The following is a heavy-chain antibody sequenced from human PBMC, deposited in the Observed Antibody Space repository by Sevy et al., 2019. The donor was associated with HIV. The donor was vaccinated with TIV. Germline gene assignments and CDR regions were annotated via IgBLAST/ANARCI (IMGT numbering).Heavy chain of an antibody. CDR3: ARDPHEIMLSASYSLY. CDR1: GFTFSSYW. J-gene: IGHJ4*02. Sequence: GGSLRLSCAASGFTFSSYWMSWVRQAPGKGLEWVAVIWYDGSNTIYADSVKGRFTISRDNSKNILYLQMNSLRDEDTAVYYCARDPHEIMLSASYSLYWGQGTRVTVSS. D-gene: IGHD1-26*01. CDR2: IWYDGSNT. V-gene: IGHV3-33*08.